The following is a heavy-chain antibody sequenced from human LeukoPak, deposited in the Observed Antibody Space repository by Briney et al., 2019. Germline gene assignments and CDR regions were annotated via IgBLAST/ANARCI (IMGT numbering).Heavy chain of an antibody. J-gene: IGHJ5*02. Sequence: QSGGSPRLSCAASGFTFSSYWMSWVRQAPGKGLEWVANIKQGGSEKYYVDSVKGRFTNSRDNAKNSLYLQMNSLRAEDTAVYYCARDPDSSGWYLNWFDPWGQGTLVTVSS. D-gene: IGHD6-19*01. V-gene: IGHV3-7*03. CDR3: ARDPDSSGWYLNWFDP. CDR2: IKQGGSEK. CDR1: GFTFSSYW.